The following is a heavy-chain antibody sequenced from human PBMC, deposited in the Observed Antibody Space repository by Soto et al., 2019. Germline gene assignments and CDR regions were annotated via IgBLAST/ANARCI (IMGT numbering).Heavy chain of an antibody. D-gene: IGHD2-2*02. J-gene: IGHJ6*02. CDR2: IYYSGST. Sequence: SETLSLTCTVSGGSISSYYWSWIRQPPGKGLEWIGYIYYSGSTNYNPSLKSRVTISVDTSKNQFSLKLSSVTAADTAVYYCAREVPAAISYYYGMDAWGQGTTVTVSS. CDR1: GGSISSYY. V-gene: IGHV4-59*01. CDR3: AREVPAAISYYYGMDA.